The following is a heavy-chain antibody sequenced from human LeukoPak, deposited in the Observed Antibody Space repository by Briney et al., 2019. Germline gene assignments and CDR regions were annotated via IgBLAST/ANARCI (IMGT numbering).Heavy chain of an antibody. D-gene: IGHD3-3*01. Sequence: GGSLRLSCAASGFTFSNYNMNWVRQAPGKGLEWVSYISSDSSTSYYADSVKGRFTISRDNAKNSLFLQMNSLRAEDTAVYYCARELSSYDFWLWGQGTLVTVSS. CDR2: ISSDSSTS. CDR3: ARELSSYDFWL. J-gene: IGHJ4*02. V-gene: IGHV3-48*01. CDR1: GFTFSNYN.